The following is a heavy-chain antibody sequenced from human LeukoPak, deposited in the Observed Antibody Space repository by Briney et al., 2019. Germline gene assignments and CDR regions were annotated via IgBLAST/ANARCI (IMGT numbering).Heavy chain of an antibody. V-gene: IGHV3-48*04. J-gene: IGHJ4*02. CDR2: ISSSSSTT. Sequence: PGESLRLSCAASGFSFSDHSINWIRQVPGKGLEWLSYISSSSSTTYYADSVQGRFTISRDNAKNAVYLQMNSLRAEDTAVYYCAKDLNYYDSSGYFNYFDYWGQGTLVTVSS. CDR3: AKDLNYYDSSGYFNYFDY. D-gene: IGHD3-22*01. CDR1: GFSFSDHS.